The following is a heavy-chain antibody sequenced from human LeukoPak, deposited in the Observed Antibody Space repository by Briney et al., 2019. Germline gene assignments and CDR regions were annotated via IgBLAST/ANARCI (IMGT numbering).Heavy chain of an antibody. D-gene: IGHD2-21*01. Sequence: GGSLRLSCAASGFTFSRFWMHWVRQAPGKGLVWISQIKSDGTSTNYADSMKGRFTISRDNAKNTLYLQMNSLRVEDTAVYYCAKGGMRGEGGELSVDYWGQGTLVTVSS. CDR1: GFTFSRFW. J-gene: IGHJ4*02. V-gene: IGHV3-74*01. CDR2: IKSDGTST. CDR3: AKGGMRGEGGELSVDY.